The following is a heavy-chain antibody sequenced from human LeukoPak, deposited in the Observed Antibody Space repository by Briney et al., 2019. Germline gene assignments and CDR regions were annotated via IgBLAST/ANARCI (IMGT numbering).Heavy chain of an antibody. J-gene: IGHJ6*02. CDR1: GFTVSSNY. CDR3: ARDLGIAAAGTGPNYYYYGMDV. Sequence: GGSLRLSFAASGFTVSSNYMSWVRQAPGKGLEWVSVIYSGGSTYYADSVKGRFTISRDNSKNTLYLQMNSLRAEDTAVYYCARDLGIAAAGTGPNYYYYGMDVWGQGTTVTVSS. D-gene: IGHD6-13*01. V-gene: IGHV3-53*01. CDR2: IYSGGST.